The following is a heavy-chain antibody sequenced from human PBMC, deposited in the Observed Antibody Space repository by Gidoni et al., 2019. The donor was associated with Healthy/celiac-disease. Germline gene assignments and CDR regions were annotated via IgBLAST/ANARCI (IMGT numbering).Heavy chain of an antibody. CDR1: GFTFSTAW. Sequence: EVQLVESGGGLVKPGGSLRLSCAASGFTFSTAWMFWVRQAPGKGLEWVGRIKSKTDGGTTDYAAPVKGRFTISRDDSKNTLYLQMNSLKTEDTAVYYCTTGYWSYSPDAFDIWGQGTMVTVSS. D-gene: IGHD1-26*01. CDR2: IKSKTDGGTT. V-gene: IGHV3-15*01. CDR3: TTGYWSYSPDAFDI. J-gene: IGHJ3*02.